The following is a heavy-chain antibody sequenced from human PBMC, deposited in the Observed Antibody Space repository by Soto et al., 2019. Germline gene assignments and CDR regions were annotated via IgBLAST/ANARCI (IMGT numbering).Heavy chain of an antibody. J-gene: IGHJ4*02. CDR3: ARCVPMKTFCLY. D-gene: IGHD3-22*01. CDR2: INHSGST. Sequence: VQLQQWGAGLLKPSETLSLTCAVYGGSFSGYYWTWMRQPPGKVMEWIAEINHSGSTTYNPSLKSRLTISVDTSNNQFSLKLSSVTAADTAVYYCARCVPMKTFCLYWGQGTLVTVSS. CDR1: GGSFSGYY. V-gene: IGHV4-34*01.